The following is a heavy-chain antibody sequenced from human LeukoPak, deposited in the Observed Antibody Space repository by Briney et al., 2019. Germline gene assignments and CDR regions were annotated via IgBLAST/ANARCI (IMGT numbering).Heavy chain of an antibody. CDR2: IWYDGSNK. CDR3: ARASQLRDASDI. D-gene: IGHD2-2*01. J-gene: IGHJ3*02. CDR1: GFTFSSYG. Sequence: PGGSLRLSCAASGFTFSSYGMHWVRQAPGKGLEWVAVIWYDGSNKYYADSVKGRFTISRDNSKNTLYLQMSSLRAEDTAVYHCARASQLRDASDIWGQGTMVTVSS. V-gene: IGHV3-33*01.